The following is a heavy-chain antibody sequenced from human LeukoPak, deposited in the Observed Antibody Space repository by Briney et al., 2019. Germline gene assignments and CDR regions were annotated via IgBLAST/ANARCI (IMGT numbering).Heavy chain of an antibody. CDR1: GGTISSRDNY. Sequence: SETLSLTCTVSGGTISSRDNYWGWFRQPPGKGMEWIGSIYYSGNTYYNPSLESRVTISVDTSKNQFSLKVSSATAADTAVYYCARQDTLTHYYVMDFWGQGTTVTVSS. CDR2: IYYSGNT. J-gene: IGHJ6*02. D-gene: IGHD4-17*01. CDR3: ARQDTLTHYYVMDF. V-gene: IGHV4-39*01.